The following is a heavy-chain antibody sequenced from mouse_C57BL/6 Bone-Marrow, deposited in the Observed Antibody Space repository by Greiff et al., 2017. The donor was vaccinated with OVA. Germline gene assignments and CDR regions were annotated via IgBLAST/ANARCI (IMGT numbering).Heavy chain of an antibody. Sequence: QVHVKQSGAELVKPGASVKLSCKASGYTFTSYWMHWVKQRPGRGLEWIGRIDPNSGGTKYNEKFKSKATLTVDKPSSTAYMQLSSLTSEDSAVYYCARSYYYGSLYYFDYWGQGTTLTVSS. CDR3: ARSYYYGSLYYFDY. V-gene: IGHV1-72*01. J-gene: IGHJ2*01. CDR2: IDPNSGGT. CDR1: GYTFTSYW. D-gene: IGHD1-1*01.